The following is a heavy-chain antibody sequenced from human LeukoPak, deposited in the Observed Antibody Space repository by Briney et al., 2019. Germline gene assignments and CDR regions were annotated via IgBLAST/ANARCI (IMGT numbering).Heavy chain of an antibody. D-gene: IGHD1-7*01. CDR1: GFTFSTYG. V-gene: IGHV3-33*01. CDR2: IWYDGSKT. J-gene: IGHJ5*02. Sequence: GGSLRLSCAASGFTFSTYGMHWVRQAPGKGLEWVAVIWYDGSKTYYVDSVKGRFSISRDNSKNTLYLQMNSLRAEDTALYYCARWNSNWFDPWSQGTLVTVSS. CDR3: ARWNSNWFDP.